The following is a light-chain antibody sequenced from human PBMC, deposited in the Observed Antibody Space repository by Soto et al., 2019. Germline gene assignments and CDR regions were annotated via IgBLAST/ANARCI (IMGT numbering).Light chain of an antibody. J-gene: IGKJ4*01. CDR2: DAS. CDR3: QQYDNLPLT. V-gene: IGKV1-33*01. Sequence: IPMTHSPSSRSASTGDRVTITFEASQDISHYLNWYQQKPGNAPKVLIYDASNLETGVPSRVSGGGSATYFTFTISSLQPEDIATYYCQQYDNLPLTFGGGTKVDIK. CDR1: QDISHY.